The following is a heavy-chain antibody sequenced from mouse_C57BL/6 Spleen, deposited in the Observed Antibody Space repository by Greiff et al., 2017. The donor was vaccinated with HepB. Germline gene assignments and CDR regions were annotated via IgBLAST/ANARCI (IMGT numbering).Heavy chain of an antibody. V-gene: IGHV1-26*01. CDR3: ASGRFEGDY. CDR1: GYTFTDYY. Sequence: EVQLQQSGPELVKPGASVKISCKASGYTFTDYYMNWVKQSHGKSLEWIGDINPNNGGTSYNQKFKGKATLTVDKSSSTAYMELRSLTSEDSAVYYCASGRFEGDYWGQGTTLTVSS. J-gene: IGHJ2*01. CDR2: INPNNGGT.